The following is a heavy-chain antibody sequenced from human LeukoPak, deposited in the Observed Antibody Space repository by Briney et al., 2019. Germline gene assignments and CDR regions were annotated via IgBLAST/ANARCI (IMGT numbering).Heavy chain of an antibody. V-gene: IGHV3-30*04. CDR2: ISYDGSNK. J-gene: IGHJ4*02. CDR1: GFTFSSYA. D-gene: IGHD3-3*01. CDR3: AREDYTTAWYYFAY. Sequence: PGGSLRLSCAASGFTFSSYAMHWVRQAPGEGLEWVAAISYDGSNKYYADSVKGRFTISRDNSKNTLYLQVNSLRAEDTAVYYCAREDYTTAWYYFAYWGQGTLVTVSS.